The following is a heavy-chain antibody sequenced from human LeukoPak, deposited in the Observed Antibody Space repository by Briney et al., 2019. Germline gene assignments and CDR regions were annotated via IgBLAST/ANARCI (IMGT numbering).Heavy chain of an antibody. V-gene: IGHV3-43*02. CDR2: ISGDGGST. D-gene: IGHD6-19*01. J-gene: IGHJ4*02. CDR3: ARGVPGIAVAAAGTYYFDY. CDR1: GFTSDDYA. Sequence: PGGSLRLSCAASGFTSDDYAMHWVRQAPGKGLEWVSLISGDGGSTYYADSVKGRFTISRDNSKNSLYLQMNSLRTEDTAVYYCARGVPGIAVAAAGTYYFDYWGQGTLVTVSS.